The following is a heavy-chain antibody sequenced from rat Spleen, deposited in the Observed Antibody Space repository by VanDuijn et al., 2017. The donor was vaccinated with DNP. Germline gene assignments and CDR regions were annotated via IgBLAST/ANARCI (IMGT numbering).Heavy chain of an antibody. CDR2: IGSDGYAP. V-gene: IGHV5-22*01. J-gene: IGHJ2*01. Sequence: EVQLVESGGGLVQPGNSLKLSCAASGFTFSDYAMAWVRQYPKKGLEWVAYIGSDGYAPYYGDSVKGRFTISRDNAKSTLYLQMNSLRSEDMATYYCVRWNSGHFDYWGQGVMVTVSS. CDR3: VRWNSGHFDY. CDR1: GFTFSDYA. D-gene: IGHD4-3*01.